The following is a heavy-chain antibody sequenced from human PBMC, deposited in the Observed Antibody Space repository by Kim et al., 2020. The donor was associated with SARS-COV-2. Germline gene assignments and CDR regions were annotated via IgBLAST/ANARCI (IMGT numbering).Heavy chain of an antibody. V-gene: IGHV1-24*01. CDR2: FDPEDGET. J-gene: IGHJ4*02. CDR3: ATISYESGGYSYGAFDY. D-gene: IGHD5-18*01. Sequence: ASVKVSCKVSGYTLTELSMHWVRQAPGKGLEWMGGFDPEDGETIYAQKFQGRVTMTEDTSTDTAYMELSSLRSEDTAVYYCATISYESGGYSYGAFDYWGQGTLVTVSS. CDR1: GYTLTELS.